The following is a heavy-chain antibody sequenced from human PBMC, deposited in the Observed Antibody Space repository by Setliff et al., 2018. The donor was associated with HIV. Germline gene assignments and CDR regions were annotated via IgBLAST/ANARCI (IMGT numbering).Heavy chain of an antibody. CDR3: ARLGGICSGGSCTALAYTMDV. J-gene: IGHJ6*02. CDR1: GYSFNTYW. D-gene: IGHD2-15*01. CDR2: VYPGDSET. Sequence: GESLKISCQGSGYSFNTYWIGWVRQRPGKGLEWMGIVYPGDSETRYSPSFQGQVTISADKSISTAYLQCGSLKASDTAMYYCARLGGICSGGSCTALAYTMDVWGQGTTVTVSS. V-gene: IGHV5-51*01.